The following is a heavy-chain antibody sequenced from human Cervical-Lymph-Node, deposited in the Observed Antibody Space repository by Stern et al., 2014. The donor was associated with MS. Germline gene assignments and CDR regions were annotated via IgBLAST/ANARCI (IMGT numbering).Heavy chain of an antibody. CDR3: VVVAATQSFDY. J-gene: IGHJ4*02. D-gene: IGHD2-15*01. Sequence: VHLVESGPGLVKPSQTLSLTCTVSGGSISSGSYYWSWIRQPAGKGLEWIGRIYTSGGTNYNPSLKSRVTISVDTPKNQFSLKLSSVTAADTAVYYCVVVAATQSFDYWGQGTLVTVSS. CDR1: GGSISSGSYY. CDR2: IYTSGGT. V-gene: IGHV4-61*02.